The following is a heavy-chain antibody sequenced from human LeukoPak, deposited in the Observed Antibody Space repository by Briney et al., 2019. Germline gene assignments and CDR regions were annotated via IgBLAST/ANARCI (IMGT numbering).Heavy chain of an antibody. CDR1: GYTFSDYA. Sequence: ASVKVSCKASGYTFSDYAMHWVRQAPGQRFEWMGWIDAGNGDTRYSQKFQGRVTITRDTSASTAYIELRSLRSEDTAMYYCARGVSMIVVVIHDWYFDLWGRGTLVTVSS. CDR3: ARGVSMIVVVIHDWYFDL. J-gene: IGHJ2*01. V-gene: IGHV1-3*01. CDR2: IDAGNGDT. D-gene: IGHD3-22*01.